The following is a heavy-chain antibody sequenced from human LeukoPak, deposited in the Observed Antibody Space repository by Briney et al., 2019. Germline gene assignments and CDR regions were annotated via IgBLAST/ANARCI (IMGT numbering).Heavy chain of an antibody. D-gene: IGHD5-24*01. V-gene: IGHV3-23*01. CDR1: GFTFSTYS. J-gene: IGHJ4*02. Sequence: GGSLRLSCAASGFTFSTYSMNWVRQAPGKGLEWVSAISGSGGSTYYADSVKGRFTISRDNSKNTLYLQMNILRAEDTAVYYCAKGRGDGYNSIDYWGQGTLVTASS. CDR2: ISGSGGST. CDR3: AKGRGDGYNSIDY.